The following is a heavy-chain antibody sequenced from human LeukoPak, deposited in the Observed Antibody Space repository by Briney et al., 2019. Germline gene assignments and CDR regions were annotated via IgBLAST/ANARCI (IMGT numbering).Heavy chain of an antibody. CDR3: ASLGYCSGGSCYFDAFDI. J-gene: IGHJ3*02. V-gene: IGHV4-59*01. CDR1: GGSISSYY. CDR2: IYYSGST. Sequence: SETLSLTCTVSGGSISSYYWSWIRQPPGKGLEWIGYIYYSGSTNYNSSLKSRVTISVDTSKNQFSLKLSSVTAADTAVYYCASLGYCSGGSCYFDAFDIWGQGTMVTVSS. D-gene: IGHD2-15*01.